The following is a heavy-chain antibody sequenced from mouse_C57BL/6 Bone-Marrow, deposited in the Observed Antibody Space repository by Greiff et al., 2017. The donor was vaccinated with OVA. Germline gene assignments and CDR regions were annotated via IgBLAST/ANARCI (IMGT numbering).Heavy chain of an antibody. J-gene: IGHJ4*01. Sequence: VQLKESGPELVKPGASVKIPCKASGYTFTDYNMDWVKQSHGKSLEWIGDINPNNGGTIYNQKFKGKATLTVDKSSSTAYMELRSLTSEDTAVYYCARRWLLRMDYWGQGTSVTVSS. V-gene: IGHV1-18*01. D-gene: IGHD2-3*01. CDR2: INPNNGGT. CDR3: ARRWLLRMDY. CDR1: GYTFTDYN.